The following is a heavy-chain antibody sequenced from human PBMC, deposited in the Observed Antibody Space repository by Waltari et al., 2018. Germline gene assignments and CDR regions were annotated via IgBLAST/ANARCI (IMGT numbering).Heavy chain of an antibody. Sequence: EVQRVESGGGVRRPGGSRRVSGAASGFDFDDHGSRWVRQAPGKGLEWVSSINWNGGSTCYADSVRGRFTISRDNAKNSLYLQMNSLRADDTALYYCAREKLMGEYIDYWGQGTLVTVSS. CDR1: GFDFDDHG. D-gene: IGHD2-15*01. CDR3: AREKLMGEYIDY. V-gene: IGHV3-20*04. CDR2: INWNGGST. J-gene: IGHJ4*02.